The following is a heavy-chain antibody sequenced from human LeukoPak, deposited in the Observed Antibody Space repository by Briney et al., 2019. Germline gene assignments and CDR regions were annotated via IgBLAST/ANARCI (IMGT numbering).Heavy chain of an antibody. V-gene: IGHV3-21*01. CDR1: GFTFSSYS. J-gene: IGHJ5*02. D-gene: IGHD6-13*01. CDR3: ARDESSSSWYH. Sequence: GGSLRLSCAASGFTFSSYSMNWVRQAPGKGLEWVSPISSSSSYIYYADSVEGRFTISRDNAKNSLYLQMNSLRAEDTAVYYCARDESSSSWYHWGQGTLVTVSS. CDR2: ISSSSSYI.